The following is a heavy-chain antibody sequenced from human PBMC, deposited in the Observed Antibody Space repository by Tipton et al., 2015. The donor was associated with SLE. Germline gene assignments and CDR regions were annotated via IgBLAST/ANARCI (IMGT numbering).Heavy chain of an antibody. V-gene: IGHV4-61*02. CDR1: GGSISSGSYY. D-gene: IGHD3-10*01. CDR2: IYYSGST. J-gene: IGHJ3*02. CDR3: ARDYGSGSQGAFDI. Sequence: TLSLTCTVSGGSISSGSYYWSWVRQPAGKGLEWIGSIYYSGSTNYNPSLKSRVTISVDTSKNQFSLKLSSVTAADTAVYYCARDYGSGSQGAFDIWGQGTMVTVSS.